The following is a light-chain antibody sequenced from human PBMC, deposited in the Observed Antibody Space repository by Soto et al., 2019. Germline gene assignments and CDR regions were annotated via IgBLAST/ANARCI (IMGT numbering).Light chain of an antibody. J-gene: IGKJ5*01. CDR3: QQYGSSPIT. CDR1: QSVISTY. Sequence: EIVMTQSPVTLSVSPGVRATLSCRASQSVISTYLAWYQQKPGQAPRLLIYGASSRATGIPDRFSGSGSGTDFTLTISRLEPEDFAVYYCQQYGSSPITYGQGTRLEIK. CDR2: GAS. V-gene: IGKV3-20*01.